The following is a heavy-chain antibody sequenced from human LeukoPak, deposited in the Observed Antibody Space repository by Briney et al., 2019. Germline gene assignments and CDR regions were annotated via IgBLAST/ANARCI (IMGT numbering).Heavy chain of an antibody. CDR2: ISGSGGST. J-gene: IGHJ4*02. CDR1: GFTFSSYA. Sequence: GGSLRLSCAASGFTFSSYAMSWVRQAPGKGLEWVSAISGSGGSTYYADSVKGRFTISRDNSRNTLYLQMNSLRAEDTAVYYCAKDLVSSGWYFGYWGQGTLVTVSS. D-gene: IGHD6-19*01. V-gene: IGHV3-23*01. CDR3: AKDLVSSGWYFGY.